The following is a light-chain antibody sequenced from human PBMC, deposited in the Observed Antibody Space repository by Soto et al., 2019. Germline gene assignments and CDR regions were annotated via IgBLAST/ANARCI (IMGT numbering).Light chain of an antibody. CDR1: HSITTTY. CDR2: ATS. CDR3: LRYGHSPRT. V-gene: IGKV3-20*01. Sequence: EVVLTQSPATLSLSPGDRATLSCRASHSITTTYIAWYQQKPGQAPRLLVSATSTRDTGIPDRFSGSGSGTDFTLTITRLEPEDFAVYYCLRYGHSPRTFGQGTRLEIK. J-gene: IGKJ1*01.